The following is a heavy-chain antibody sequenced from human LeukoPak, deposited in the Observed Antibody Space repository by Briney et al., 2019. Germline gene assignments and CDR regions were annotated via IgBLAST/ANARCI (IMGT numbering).Heavy chain of an antibody. CDR1: GGSISSGGYS. Sequence: SQTLSLTCAVSGGSISSGGYSWSWIRQPPGKGLEWIGYMYYSGSTNYNPSLKSRVTISVDTSKNQFSLKLTSVTAADTAVYYCARVYCSGGSCYSGFDYWGQGTLVTVSS. J-gene: IGHJ4*02. D-gene: IGHD2-15*01. CDR3: ARVYCSGGSCYSGFDY. V-gene: IGHV4-61*08. CDR2: MYYSGST.